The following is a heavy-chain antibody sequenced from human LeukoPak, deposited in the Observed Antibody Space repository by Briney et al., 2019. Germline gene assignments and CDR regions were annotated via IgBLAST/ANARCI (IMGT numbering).Heavy chain of an antibody. CDR1: GFTFSSYA. D-gene: IGHD3-10*01. V-gene: IGHV4-34*08. J-gene: IGHJ5*02. CDR2: INHSGST. Sequence: GSLRLSCAASGFTFSSYAMSWIRQPPGKGLEWIGEINHSGSTNYNPSLKSRVTISVDTSKNQFSLKLSSVTAADTAVYYCATAITMVRGVNRGNWFDPWGQGTLVTVSS. CDR3: ATAITMVRGVNRGNWFDP.